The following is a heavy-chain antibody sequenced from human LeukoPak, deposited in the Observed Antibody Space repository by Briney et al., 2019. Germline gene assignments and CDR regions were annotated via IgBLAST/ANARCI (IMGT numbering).Heavy chain of an antibody. CDR1: GFTVSSNY. J-gene: IGHJ4*02. V-gene: IGHV3-66*01. Sequence: GGSLRLSCAASGFTVSSNYMSWVRQAPGKGLEWVSVIYSGGSTYYADSVKGRFTISRDNSKNTLYLQMNSLRAEDTAVYYCAREGVQEGVPAADFDYWGQGTLVTVSS. D-gene: IGHD2-2*01. CDR3: AREGVQEGVPAADFDY. CDR2: IYSGGST.